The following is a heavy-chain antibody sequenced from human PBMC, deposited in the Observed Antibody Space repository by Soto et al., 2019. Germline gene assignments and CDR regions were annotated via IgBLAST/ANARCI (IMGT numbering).Heavy chain of an antibody. D-gene: IGHD6-13*01. CDR2: INHSGST. V-gene: IGHV4-34*01. Sequence: ESLSLTCAVYGGSFSGYYWSWIRQPPGKGLEWIGEINHSGSTNYNPSLKSRVTISVDTSKNQFSLKLSSVTAADTAVYYCAREPVIAAAGGGMDVWGQGTTV. CDR3: AREPVIAAAGGGMDV. J-gene: IGHJ6*02. CDR1: GGSFSGYY.